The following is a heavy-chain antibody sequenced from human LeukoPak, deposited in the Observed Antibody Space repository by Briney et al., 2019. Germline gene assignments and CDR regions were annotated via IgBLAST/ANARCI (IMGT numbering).Heavy chain of an antibody. D-gene: IGHD1-1*01. CDR3: ARVRWNPYFDY. CDR2: IYYSGST. V-gene: IGHV4-31*03. J-gene: IGHJ4*02. CDR1: GGSISSGGYY. Sequence: SETLSLTCTVSGGSISSGGYYWSWIRQHPGKGLEWIGYIYYSGSTYYNPSLESRVTISVDTSKNQFSLKLSSVTAADTAVYYCARVRWNPYFDYWGQGTLVTVSS.